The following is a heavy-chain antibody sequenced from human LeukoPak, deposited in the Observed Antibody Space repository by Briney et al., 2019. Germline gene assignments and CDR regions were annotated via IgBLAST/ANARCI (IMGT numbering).Heavy chain of an antibody. CDR2: MYYSGST. J-gene: IGHJ5*02. Sequence: SQTLSLTCTVSGGSISSGDYYWSWIRQPPGKGLEWIAYMYYSGSTYYNPSLKSRVTMSADTSKNQLSLKLSSVTAADTALYYCARRSLREAYNRFDPWGQGTLVTVSS. CDR1: GGSISSGDYY. D-gene: IGHD3-10*01. V-gene: IGHV4-30-4*01. CDR3: ARRSLREAYNRFDP.